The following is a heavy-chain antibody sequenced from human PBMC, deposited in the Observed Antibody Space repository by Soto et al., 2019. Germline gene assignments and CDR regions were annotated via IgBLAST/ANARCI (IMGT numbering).Heavy chain of an antibody. Sequence: ASVKVSCKASGYTFTSYGITWVRQAPGQGLEWMGWISPYNGKTYYAQKFQGRVTLTTDPSTTTAHMELWSLIFDDTAVYYCARADPTTATPIYFDYWGQGSLVTVSS. CDR1: GYTFTSYG. D-gene: IGHD1-1*01. CDR3: ARADPTTATPIYFDY. J-gene: IGHJ4*02. CDR2: ISPYNGKT. V-gene: IGHV1-18*04.